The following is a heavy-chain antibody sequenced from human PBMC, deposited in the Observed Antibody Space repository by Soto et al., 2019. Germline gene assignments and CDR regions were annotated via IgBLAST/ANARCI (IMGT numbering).Heavy chain of an antibody. J-gene: IGHJ5*02. CDR1: GGSISSGDYY. V-gene: IGHV4-30-4*01. CDR3: ARSGGYCIGTYCHVSWFGP. Sequence: SETLSLTCTVSGGSISSGDYYWSWIRQPPGKGLEWIGYIYYSGSTYYNPSLKSRVTISVDTSKNQFSLKLSSVTAADTAVYYCARSGGYCIGTYCHVSWFGPWGQGTLVTVSS. CDR2: IYYSGST. D-gene: IGHD2-15*01.